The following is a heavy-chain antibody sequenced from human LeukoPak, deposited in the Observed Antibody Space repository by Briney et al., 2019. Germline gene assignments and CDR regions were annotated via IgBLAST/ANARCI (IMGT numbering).Heavy chain of an antibody. Sequence: PGGSLRLSCAASGFTFSSYDMSWVRQAPGKGLEWVSTISGGGDATYYADSVKGRFTISRDNSKNTLYLQMNSLRVEDTAVYYCARDSSMLRGPLVIYYFDFWGQGTLVTVSS. CDR3: ARDSSMLRGPLVIYYFDF. V-gene: IGHV3-23*01. D-gene: IGHD3-10*01. CDR2: ISGGGDAT. J-gene: IGHJ4*02. CDR1: GFTFSSYD.